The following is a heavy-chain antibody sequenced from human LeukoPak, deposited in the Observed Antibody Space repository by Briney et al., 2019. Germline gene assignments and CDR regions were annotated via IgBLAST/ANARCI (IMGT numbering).Heavy chain of an antibody. D-gene: IGHD6-13*01. CDR2: IYPGDSDT. J-gene: IGHJ6*02. CDR1: GYSFTSYW. V-gene: IGHV5-51*01. Sequence: PGESLKISCKGSGYSFTSYWIGWVRQMPGKGLEWMAIIYPGDSDTRYSPSFQGQVTISADNSITTAYLQWNSLKASDTAMYYCARLGQQQLVQGMDVRGQGTTVTVSS. CDR3: ARLGQQQLVQGMDV.